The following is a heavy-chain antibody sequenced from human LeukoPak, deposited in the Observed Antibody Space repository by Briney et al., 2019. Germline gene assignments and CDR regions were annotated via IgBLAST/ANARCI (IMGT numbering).Heavy chain of an antibody. Sequence: ASVKVSCKASGYTFTRYYMHWVRQAPGQGLEWMGWINPNSGGTNYAQKFQGRVTMTRDTSISTAYMELSRLRSDDTAVYYCARGHTIFGVVIFFAFDIWGQGTMDTVSS. CDR2: INPNSGGT. V-gene: IGHV1-2*02. J-gene: IGHJ3*02. D-gene: IGHD3-3*01. CDR3: ARGHTIFGVVIFFAFDI. CDR1: GYTFTRYY.